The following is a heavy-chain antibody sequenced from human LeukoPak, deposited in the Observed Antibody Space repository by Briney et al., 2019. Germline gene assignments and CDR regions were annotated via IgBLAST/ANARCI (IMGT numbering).Heavy chain of an antibody. CDR2: INPSGGST. Sequence: ASVRVSCKASGYTFTSYYMHWVRQAPGQGLEWMGIINPSGGSTSYAQKFQGRVTMTRDTSTSTVYMELSSLRSEDTAVNYCARELLDCGGDCYGPDYWGQGTLVTVSS. D-gene: IGHD2-21*02. J-gene: IGHJ4*02. CDR1: GYTFTSYY. V-gene: IGHV1-46*01. CDR3: ARELLDCGGDCYGPDY.